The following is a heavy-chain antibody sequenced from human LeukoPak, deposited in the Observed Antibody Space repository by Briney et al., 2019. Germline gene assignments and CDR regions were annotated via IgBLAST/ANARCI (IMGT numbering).Heavy chain of an antibody. Sequence: ASVKVSCKASGYTFTSYAMHWVRQAPGQRLEWMGWINAGNGNTKYSQKFQGRVTITRDTSASTAYMELSSLRSEDTAVYYCARAPLRYFDWLLDAFDIWGQGTMVTVSS. CDR2: INAGNGNT. CDR3: ARAPLRYFDWLLDAFDI. J-gene: IGHJ3*02. CDR1: GYTFTSYA. D-gene: IGHD3-9*01. V-gene: IGHV1-3*01.